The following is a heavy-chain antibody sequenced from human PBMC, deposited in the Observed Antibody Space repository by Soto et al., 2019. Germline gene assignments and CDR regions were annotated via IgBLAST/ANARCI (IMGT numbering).Heavy chain of an antibody. CDR2: KRSGGSEK. J-gene: IGHJ5*02. D-gene: IGHD6-19*01. Sequence: GGSLRLSCAASGFTFSTFLMSWVRQATGKGQEWGANKRSGGSEKYSVECVQGRFTNSRDAAKNSLFLQMSCLRADDAGVYGCARNTWGVAGTESWGQGTLVAASS. V-gene: IGHV3-7*01. CDR3: ARNTWGVAGTES. CDR1: GFTFSTFL.